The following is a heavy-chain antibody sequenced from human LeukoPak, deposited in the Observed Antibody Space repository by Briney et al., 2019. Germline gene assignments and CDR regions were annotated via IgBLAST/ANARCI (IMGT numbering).Heavy chain of an antibody. D-gene: IGHD2-2*01. CDR1: GGSMSDYY. V-gene: IGHV4-59*01. J-gene: IGHJ4*02. CDR3: ARDQRRTSCFDY. CDR2: IYYTETT. Sequence: SETLSLTCTVSGGSMSDYYWSWIRQPPGKGLEWIGYIYYTETTNYNPSLKSRVTILVDTSKNQFSLKLNSVTAADTGVYYCARDQRRTSCFDYWGQGTLVTVSS.